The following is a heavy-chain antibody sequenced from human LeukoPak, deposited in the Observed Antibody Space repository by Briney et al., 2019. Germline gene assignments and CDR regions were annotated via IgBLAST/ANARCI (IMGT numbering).Heavy chain of an antibody. J-gene: IGHJ5*02. D-gene: IGHD2/OR15-2a*01. Sequence: SQTLSLTCAISGDSVSSNSATWNWIRQSPSRGLEWLGRTYYRSKWYDDYAVAVKSRITINADTSKNQFSLHLNSVTPEDTAVYYCARKEFEYFQLWFDPWGQGTLVTVSS. CDR3: ARKEFEYFQLWFDP. CDR1: GDSVSSNSAT. CDR2: TYYRSKWYD. V-gene: IGHV6-1*01.